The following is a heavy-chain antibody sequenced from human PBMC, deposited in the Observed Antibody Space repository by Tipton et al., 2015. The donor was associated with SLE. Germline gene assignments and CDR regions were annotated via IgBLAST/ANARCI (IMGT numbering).Heavy chain of an antibody. CDR2: ISAYNGNT. D-gene: IGHD3-16*01. J-gene: IGHJ6*03. Sequence: QVQLVQSGAEVKKPGASVKVSCKASGYTFTSYGISWVRQAPGQGLEWMGWISAYNGNTNYAQKLQGRVTMTTDTSTSTAYMELRSLGADDTAVYYCARASLGGSLSLPDYMDVWGKGTTVTVSS. V-gene: IGHV1-18*01. CDR1: GYTFTSYG. CDR3: ARASLGGSLSLPDYMDV.